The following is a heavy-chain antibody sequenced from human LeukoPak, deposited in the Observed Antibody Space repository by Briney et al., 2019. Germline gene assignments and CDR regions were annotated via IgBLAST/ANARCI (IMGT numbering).Heavy chain of an antibody. D-gene: IGHD6-19*01. V-gene: IGHV3-74*01. J-gene: IGHJ4*02. CDR2: INSDGSNT. CDR1: GFTFSSYW. Sequence: GGSLRLSCAVSGFTFSSYWMHWVGQAPGKGLVWVSRINSDGSNTNYADSVKGRFTISRDNAKNTLYLQMNSLRAEDTAVYYCASVRGCSSGWSDYWGQGTLVTVSS. CDR3: ASVRGCSSGWSDY.